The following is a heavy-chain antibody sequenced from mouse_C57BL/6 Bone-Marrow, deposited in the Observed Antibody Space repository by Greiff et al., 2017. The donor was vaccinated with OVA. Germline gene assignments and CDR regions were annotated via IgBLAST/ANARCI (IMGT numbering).Heavy chain of an antibody. CDR3: AREGYGSSYGFAY. CDR2: ISYDGSN. Sequence: ESGPGLVKPSQSLYLTCSVTGYSITSGYYWNWIRKFPGKKLEWMGYISYDGSNNYNPSLKNLISITRDTSKNQFFLKLNSVTTEYTATYYCAREGYGSSYGFAYWGQGTLVTVSA. D-gene: IGHD1-1*01. V-gene: IGHV3-6*01. J-gene: IGHJ3*01. CDR1: GYSITSGYY.